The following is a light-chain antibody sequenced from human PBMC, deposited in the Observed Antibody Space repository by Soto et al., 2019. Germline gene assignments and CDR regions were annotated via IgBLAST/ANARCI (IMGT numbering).Light chain of an antibody. CDR1: QTISSC. CDR3: QHYNSYSEA. V-gene: IGKV1-5*03. CDR2: KAS. J-gene: IGKJ1*01. Sequence: DIQMTQSPSTLSGSVGDRVTITCRASQTISSCLAWYQQKPGKAPKLLIYKASTLKSGVPSRFSGSGSGTEFTLTISSLQPHDFETYYCQHYNSYSEAFGQGTKVDI.